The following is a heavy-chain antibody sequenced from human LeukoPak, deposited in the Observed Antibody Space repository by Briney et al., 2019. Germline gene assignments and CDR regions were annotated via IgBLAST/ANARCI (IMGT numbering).Heavy chain of an antibody. V-gene: IGHV4-34*01. D-gene: IGHD5-18*01. Sequence: PSETLSLTCAVYGGSFSGYYWSWIRQPPGKGLEWIGEINHSGSTNYNPSLKSRVTISVDTSKNQFSLKLSSVTAADTAVYYCARSLGYSYISARPKPFDYWDQGTLVTVSS. CDR2: INHSGST. CDR3: ARSLGYSYISARPKPFDY. CDR1: GGSFSGYY. J-gene: IGHJ4*02.